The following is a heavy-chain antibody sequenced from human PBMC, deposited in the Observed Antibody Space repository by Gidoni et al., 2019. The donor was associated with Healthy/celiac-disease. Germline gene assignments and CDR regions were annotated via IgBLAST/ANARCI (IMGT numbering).Heavy chain of an antibody. J-gene: IGHJ4*02. Sequence: EVQLLESGGGLVQPGGSLRLSCAASGFTFSSYAMSWVRQAPGKGLEWVSAISGSGGSTYYADSVKGRFTISRDNSKNTLYLQMNSLRAEDTAVYYCAKDTPSVGRAVAGNTDYWGQGTLVTVSS. D-gene: IGHD6-19*01. CDR3: AKDTPSVGRAVAGNTDY. CDR1: GFTFSSYA. V-gene: IGHV3-23*01. CDR2: ISGSGGST.